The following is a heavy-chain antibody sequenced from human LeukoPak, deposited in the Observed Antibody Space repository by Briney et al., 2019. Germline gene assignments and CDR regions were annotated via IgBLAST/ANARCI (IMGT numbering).Heavy chain of an antibody. Sequence: HPGGSLRLSCAASGFTFSSYAMNWVRQAPGKGLEWVSDISDGGDATSYADAVRGRFTISRDNSKNTLHLQMNTLRAEDTAVYYCARRVVADFDYWGQGTLVTVSS. J-gene: IGHJ4*02. CDR2: ISDGGDAT. CDR3: ARRVVADFDY. CDR1: GFTFSSYA. D-gene: IGHD2-15*01. V-gene: IGHV3-23*01.